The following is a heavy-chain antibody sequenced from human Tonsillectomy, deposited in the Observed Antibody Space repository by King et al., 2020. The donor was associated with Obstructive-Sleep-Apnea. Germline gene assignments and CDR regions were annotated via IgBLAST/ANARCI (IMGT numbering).Heavy chain of an antibody. J-gene: IGHJ6*02. CDR3: SSSGSRYCSSTSCHYYYYGMDV. V-gene: IGHV3-7*01. CDR1: GFTFSSYW. Sequence: VQLVESGGGLVQPGGSLRLSCAASGFTFSSYWMSWVRQAPGKGLEWVANIKQDGSEKYYVDSVKGRFTISRDNAKNSLYLQMNSLRAEDTAVYYCSSSGSRYCSSTSCHYYYYGMDVWGQGTTVTVSS. CDR2: IKQDGSEK. D-gene: IGHD2-2*01.